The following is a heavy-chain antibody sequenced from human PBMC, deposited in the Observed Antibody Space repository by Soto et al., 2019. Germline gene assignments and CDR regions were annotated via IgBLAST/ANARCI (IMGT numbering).Heavy chain of an antibody. CDR1: GGTFSSYA. V-gene: IGHV1-69*01. D-gene: IGHD2-15*01. CDR3: AREMVCSGGSCSSGGMDV. J-gene: IGHJ6*02. CDR2: IIPIFGTA. Sequence: SVKVCCKASGGTFSSYAIRGVRQAPVQGLEWMGGIIPIFGTANYAQKFQGRVTITADESTSTAYMELSSLRSEDTAVYYCAREMVCSGGSCSSGGMDVWGQGTTFTVPS.